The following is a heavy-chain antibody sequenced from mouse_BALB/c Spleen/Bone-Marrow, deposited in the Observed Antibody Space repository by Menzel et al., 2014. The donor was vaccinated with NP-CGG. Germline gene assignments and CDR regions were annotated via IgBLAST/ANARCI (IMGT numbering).Heavy chain of an antibody. V-gene: IGHV2-9*02. CDR3: AREGGYYYGSRAAWFAY. D-gene: IGHD1-1*01. CDR1: GFSLTSYG. J-gene: IGHJ3*01. CDR2: IWAGGST. Sequence: QVQLQQSGPGLVAPSQSLSITCTVSGFSLTSYGVHWVRQPPGKGLEWLGVIWAGGSTNYNSALTSRLSISKDNSKSQVFLKMNSLQTDDTAMYYCAREGGYYYGSRAAWFAYWGQGTLVTVSA.